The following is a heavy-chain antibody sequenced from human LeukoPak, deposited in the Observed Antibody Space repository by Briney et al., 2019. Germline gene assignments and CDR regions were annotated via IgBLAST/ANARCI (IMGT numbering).Heavy chain of an antibody. Sequence: SVKVSCKASGGTFSSYAISSVRQAPVQGLECMGRIIPIFGTANYAQKFQARVTITTDESTSTAYKELSSLRSEDTAVYYCAREGDGYRYDYWGQGTLVTVSS. D-gene: IGHD5-24*01. CDR2: IIPIFGTA. J-gene: IGHJ4*02. V-gene: IGHV1-69*05. CDR3: AREGDGYRYDY. CDR1: GGTFSSYA.